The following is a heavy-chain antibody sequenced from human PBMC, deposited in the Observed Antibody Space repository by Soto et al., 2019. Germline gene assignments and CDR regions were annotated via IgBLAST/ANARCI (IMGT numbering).Heavy chain of an antibody. D-gene: IGHD5-12*01. J-gene: IGHJ4*02. CDR2: INHIGIT. CDR1: GGSFSGFY. CDR3: TRGYAVNWHTPHY. Sequence: QVQVQQWGAGLVKPSETLSLTCAVHGGSFSGFYWSWIRQPPGKGLEYIGEINHIGITNYNPSLNSRVTISVDTSEHHLSLKLTSVTAADTAVYYCTRGYAVNWHTPHYWGQGTLVTVSS. V-gene: IGHV4-34*07.